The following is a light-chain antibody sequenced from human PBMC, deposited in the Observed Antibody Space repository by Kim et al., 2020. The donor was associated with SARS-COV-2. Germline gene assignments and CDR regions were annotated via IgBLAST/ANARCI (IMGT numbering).Light chain of an antibody. CDR1: SSDVGGYNY. CDR2: EVT. V-gene: IGLV2-8*01. CDR3: SSYGGSNNLL. Sequence: GQSVTISCTGTSSDVGGYNYVSWYQQYPGKVPKLMIYEVTKRPSGVPDRFAGSKSGNTASLTVSGLQAEDEADYYCSSYGGSNNLLFGGGTQLTVL. J-gene: IGLJ2*01.